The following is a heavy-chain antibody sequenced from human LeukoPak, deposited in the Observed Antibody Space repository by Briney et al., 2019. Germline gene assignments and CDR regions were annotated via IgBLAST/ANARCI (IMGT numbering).Heavy chain of an antibody. D-gene: IGHD3-10*01. J-gene: IGHJ6*02. CDR1: GGTFSSYA. Sequence: SVKVSCKASGGTFSSYAISWVRQAPGQGLEWMGRIIPILGIANYAQKFQGRVTITADKSTSTAYMELSSLRSEDTAVYYCAKSMVRGVMGYYYGMDVWGQGTTVTVSS. V-gene: IGHV1-69*04. CDR3: AKSMVRGVMGYYYGMDV. CDR2: IIPILGIA.